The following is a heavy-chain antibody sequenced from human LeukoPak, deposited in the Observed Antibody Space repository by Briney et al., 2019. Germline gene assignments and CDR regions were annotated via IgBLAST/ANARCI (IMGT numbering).Heavy chain of an antibody. D-gene: IGHD5-18*01. CDR2: ININEGP. J-gene: IGHJ4*02. V-gene: IGHV4-4*07. Sequence: SETLSVTCTVSGGSISSYHWSWIRQPAGKGLEWIGHININEGPKYNPSLRSRVTMSADTSRNQCSLKLSSVTAADTAVYYCARDGNSYGPDFDYWGQGTLVTVSS. CDR1: GGSISSYH. CDR3: ARDGNSYGPDFDY.